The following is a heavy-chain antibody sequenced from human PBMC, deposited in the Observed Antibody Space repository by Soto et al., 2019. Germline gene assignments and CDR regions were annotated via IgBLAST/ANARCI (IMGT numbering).Heavy chain of an antibody. CDR2: ISGSGGST. CDR1: GFTFSSYA. Sequence: GGSLRLSCAASGFTFSSYAMSWVRQAPGKGLEWVSAISGSGGSTYYADSVKGRFTISRDNSKNTLYLQMNSLRAEDTAVYYCAKVAEGVPADYYYYYGMDVWGQGTTVTVSS. D-gene: IGHD2-2*01. V-gene: IGHV3-23*01. CDR3: AKVAEGVPADYYYYYGMDV. J-gene: IGHJ6*02.